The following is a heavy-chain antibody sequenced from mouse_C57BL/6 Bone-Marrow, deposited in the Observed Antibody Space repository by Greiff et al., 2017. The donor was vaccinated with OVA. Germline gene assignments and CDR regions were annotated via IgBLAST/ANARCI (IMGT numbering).Heavy chain of an antibody. J-gene: IGHJ2*01. CDR3: ARIWIWAITTVVANYFDY. CDR1: GFSLSTFGMG. V-gene: IGHV8-8*01. Sequence: VMLVESGPGILQPSQTLSLTCSFSGFSLSTFGMGVGWIRQPSGKGLEWLAHIWLDDDKYYNPALKSRLTISEDTSKTQVFLKIANVDTADTATYYCARIWIWAITTVVANYFDYWGQGTTLTVSS. CDR2: IWLDDDK. D-gene: IGHD1-1*01.